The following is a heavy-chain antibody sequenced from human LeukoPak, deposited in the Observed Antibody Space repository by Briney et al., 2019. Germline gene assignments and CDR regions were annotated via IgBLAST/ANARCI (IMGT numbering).Heavy chain of an antibody. CDR1: GYTFTSYD. CDR2: MNPNSGNT. V-gene: IGHV1-8*01. CDR3: ARGRTNYFDY. Sequence: GASVKVSCKASGYTFTSYDINWVRQASGQGPEWMGGMNPNSGNTVYAQKFQGRVTTTRDTSISTSYMELSSLRSDDTAVYYCARGRTNYFDYWGQGTLVTVSS. J-gene: IGHJ4*02.